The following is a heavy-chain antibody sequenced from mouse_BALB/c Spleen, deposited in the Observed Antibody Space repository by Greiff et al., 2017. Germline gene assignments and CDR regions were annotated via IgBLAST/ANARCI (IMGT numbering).Heavy chain of an antibody. CDR2: LWAGGST. CDR1: GFSLTSYG. CDR3: ARAPYYRYDGYAMDY. V-gene: IGHV2-9*02. J-gene: IGHJ4*01. D-gene: IGHD2-14*01. Sequence: VQLQESGPGLVAPSQSLSITCTVSGFSLTSYGVHWVRQPPGKGLEWLGVLWAGGSTNYNSALMSRLSISKDNSKSQVFLKMNSLQTDDTAMYYCARAPYYRYDGYAMDYWGQGTSVTVSS.